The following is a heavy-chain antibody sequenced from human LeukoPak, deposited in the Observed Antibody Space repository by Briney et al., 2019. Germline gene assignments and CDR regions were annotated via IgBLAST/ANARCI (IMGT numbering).Heavy chain of an antibody. J-gene: IGHJ3*02. D-gene: IGHD2-21*02. CDR2: IYYSGST. Sequence: SETLSLTCTVSGGSISSYYWSWIRHPPGKGLELIGSIYYSGSTYYNPSLKSRVTISVDTSKNQFSLKLSSVTAADTAVYYCASCYYGGDCWDSDAFDIWGQGTMVTVSS. CDR1: GGSISSYY. V-gene: IGHV4-59*05. CDR3: ASCYYGGDCWDSDAFDI.